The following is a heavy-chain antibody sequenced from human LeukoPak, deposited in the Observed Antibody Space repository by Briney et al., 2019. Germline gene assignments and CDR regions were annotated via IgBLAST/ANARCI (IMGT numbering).Heavy chain of an antibody. J-gene: IGHJ4*02. CDR3: ARDRYGDGVDY. CDR2: ISAYNGST. Sequence: EASVKVSCKASGYTFTSYGISWVRQAPGQGLEWMGWISAYNGSTNYAQKLQGRVTMTTDTSTSTAYMELRSLRSDDTAVYYCARDRYGDGVDYWGQGTLVTVSS. D-gene: IGHD4-17*01. V-gene: IGHV1-18*04. CDR1: GYTFTSYG.